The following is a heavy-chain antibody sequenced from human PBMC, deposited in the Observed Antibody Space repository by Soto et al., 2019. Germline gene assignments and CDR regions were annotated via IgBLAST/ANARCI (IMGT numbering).Heavy chain of an antibody. V-gene: IGHV4-31*03. D-gene: IGHD6-13*01. J-gene: IGHJ4*02. Sequence: SETLSLTCTVSGGSISSGGYYWSWIRQHPGKGLEWIGYIYYSGSTYYNPSLKSRVTISVDTSKNQFSLKLSSVTAADTAVYYCARGGSSSWYPSTYFDYWGQGTLVTVSS. CDR3: ARGGSSSWYPSTYFDY. CDR2: IYYSGST. CDR1: GGSISSGGYY.